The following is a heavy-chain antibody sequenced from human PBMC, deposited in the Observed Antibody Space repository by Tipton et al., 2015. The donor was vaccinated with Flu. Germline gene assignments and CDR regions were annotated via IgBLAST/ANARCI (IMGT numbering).Heavy chain of an antibody. Sequence: TLSLTCTVSGVSISSYYWGWIRQPPGKGLEWIGSLYDSGITYYNPSLKSRVTISLDTSKNQFSLKLSSVTAADTAVYYCARYGTYDGSRYFQHWGQGTLVTVSS. J-gene: IGHJ1*01. V-gene: IGHV4-39*07. CDR2: LYDSGIT. D-gene: IGHD1-26*01. CDR1: GVSISSYY. CDR3: ARYGTYDGSRYFQH.